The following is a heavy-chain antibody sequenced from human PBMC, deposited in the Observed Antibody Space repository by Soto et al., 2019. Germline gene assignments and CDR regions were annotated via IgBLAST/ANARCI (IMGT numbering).Heavy chain of an antibody. D-gene: IGHD2-15*01. Sequence: GALRLSCAASGFTFRSYSMNWVRQAPGKGLEWVSYISSSNRTINYADSVKGRFIISRDNAKNSLYLQMHSLRDEDTAVYYCAREGWPLLQTGMDVWGQGTTVTVSS. CDR1: GFTFRSYS. J-gene: IGHJ6*02. CDR2: ISSSNRTI. V-gene: IGHV3-48*02. CDR3: AREGWPLLQTGMDV.